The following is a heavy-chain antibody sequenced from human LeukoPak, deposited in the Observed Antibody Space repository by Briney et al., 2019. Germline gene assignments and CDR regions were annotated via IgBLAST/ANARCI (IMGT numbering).Heavy chain of an antibody. J-gene: IGHJ4*02. CDR3: AKVGRWLHSNFDY. CDR2: ISGSGGST. Sequence: GGSLRLSCAASGFTFSSYAMSWVRQAPGKGLEWVSAISGSGGSTYYADSVKGRFTISRDNSKNTLYLQMDSLRAEDTAVYYCAKVGRWLHSNFDYWGQGTLVTVSS. D-gene: IGHD5-24*01. V-gene: IGHV3-23*01. CDR1: GFTFSSYA.